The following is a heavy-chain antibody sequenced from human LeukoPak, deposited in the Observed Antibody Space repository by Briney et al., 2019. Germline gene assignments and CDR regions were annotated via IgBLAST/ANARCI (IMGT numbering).Heavy chain of an antibody. CDR3: ARGTAYTVPFDY. V-gene: IGHV3-48*03. J-gene: IGHJ4*02. CDR2: ISSSGSTI. Sequence: PGGSLRLSCAASGFTFSSYEMNWVRQAPGKGLEWVSYISSSGSTIYYADSVKGRFTISRDNAKNSLYLQMNSLRAEDTAVYYCARGTAYTVPFDYWGQGTLVTVSS. CDR1: GFTFSSYE. D-gene: IGHD3-16*01.